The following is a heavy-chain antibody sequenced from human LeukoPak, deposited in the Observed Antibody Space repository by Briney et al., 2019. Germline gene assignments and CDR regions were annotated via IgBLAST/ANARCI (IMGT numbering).Heavy chain of an antibody. CDR1: GGSISSYY. J-gene: IGHJ4*02. CDR3: ARQIASAGTAGFDF. V-gene: IGHV4-4*07. Sequence: SETLSLTCTVSGGSISSYYWSWIRQPAGKGLEGFGRIYSTGSTNYNPSLKSRVTMSVDTSKNQFSLRLRSVTAADTAVYYCARQIASAGTAGFDFWGQGALVTVSS. CDR2: IYSTGST. D-gene: IGHD6-13*01.